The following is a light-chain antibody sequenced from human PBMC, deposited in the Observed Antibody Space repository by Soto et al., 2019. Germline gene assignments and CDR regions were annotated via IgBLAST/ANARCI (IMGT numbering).Light chain of an antibody. CDR1: SRDVGGYNY. Sequence: QSALTQPASVSGSPGQSVTISCTGTSRDVGGYNYVSWYQQHPGKAPKLMIYDVSNRPSGVSNRFSGSKSGNTASLTISGLQAEDEADYYCCSYTSSYTLVFGGGTKLTVL. V-gene: IGLV2-14*01. J-gene: IGLJ2*01. CDR2: DVS. CDR3: CSYTSSYTLV.